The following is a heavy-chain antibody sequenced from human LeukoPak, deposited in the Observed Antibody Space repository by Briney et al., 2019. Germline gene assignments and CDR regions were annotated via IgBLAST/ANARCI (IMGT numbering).Heavy chain of an antibody. CDR3: ARDRSGSSWYSSLFAFDI. J-gene: IGHJ3*02. CDR1: GYTFTSYG. CDR2: ISAYNGNT. D-gene: IGHD6-13*01. Sequence: ASVKVSCKASGYTFTSYGISWVRQAPGQGLEWMGWISAYNGNTNYAQKLQGRVTMTTDTSTSTAYMELRSLRSDDTAVCYCARDRSGSSWYSSLFAFDIWGQGTMVTVSS. V-gene: IGHV1-18*01.